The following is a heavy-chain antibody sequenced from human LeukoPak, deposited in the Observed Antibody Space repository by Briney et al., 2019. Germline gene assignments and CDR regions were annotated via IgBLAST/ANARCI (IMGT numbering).Heavy chain of an antibody. Sequence: PSGTLSLTCAVSGGSISSSNWWSWVRQPPGKGLEWIGEIYHSGSTNYNPSLKSRVTISVDTSKNQFSLKLSSVTAADTAVYYCARLKRITIFVHGQAFNIWGQGKRVTVPP. CDR3: ARLKRITIFVHGQAFNI. D-gene: IGHD3-3*01. CDR2: IYHSGST. V-gene: IGHV4-4*02. J-gene: IGHJ3*02. CDR1: GGSISSSNW.